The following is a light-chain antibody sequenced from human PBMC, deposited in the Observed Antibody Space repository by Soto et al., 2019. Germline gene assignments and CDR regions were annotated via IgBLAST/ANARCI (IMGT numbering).Light chain of an antibody. J-gene: IGKJ3*01. CDR1: QSVSSNY. Sequence: EIVLTQSPATLSSFPGDRVTLSCRASQSVSSNYLAWYQQKGGQAPRLLIYAASTRATGVPDRFSGTGSGTDFALTISRLETDDSAVYYCQQYGGSPFTFGPGTKVDIK. CDR3: QQYGGSPFT. V-gene: IGKV3-20*01. CDR2: AAS.